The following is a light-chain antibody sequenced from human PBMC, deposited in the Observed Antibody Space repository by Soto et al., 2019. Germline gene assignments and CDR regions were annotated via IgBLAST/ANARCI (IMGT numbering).Light chain of an antibody. J-gene: IGKJ1*01. Sequence: EVVLTQSPGTLSLSPGERATLSCRASPSVSSNFLAWYQQKPGQAPRLLIYGASSRATGIPDRFSGSGSGTDFTLTISRLEPEDFAVYYCQQYDSSPTFGQGTKVEIK. CDR3: QQYDSSPT. CDR1: PSVSSNF. CDR2: GAS. V-gene: IGKV3-20*01.